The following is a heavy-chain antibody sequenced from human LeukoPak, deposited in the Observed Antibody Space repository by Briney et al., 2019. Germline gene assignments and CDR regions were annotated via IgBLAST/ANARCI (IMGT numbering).Heavy chain of an antibody. CDR3: ARLLGSSSWFGFDY. D-gene: IGHD6-13*01. J-gene: IGHJ4*02. V-gene: IGHV5-51*01. CDR2: IYPGDSDT. Sequence: GESLKISCRGSGYNFTLYWIAWVRQMSGKGLEWVGSIYPGDSDTRYTPSFQGQVTISAGKSISTAYLQWSGLKASDTAMYYCARLLGSSSWFGFDYWGQGALVTVSS. CDR1: GYNFTLYW.